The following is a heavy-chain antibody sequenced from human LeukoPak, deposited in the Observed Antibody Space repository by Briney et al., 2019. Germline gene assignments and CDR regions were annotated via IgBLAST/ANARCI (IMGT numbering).Heavy chain of an antibody. CDR1: GFTFNNYD. D-gene: IGHD2/OR15-2a*01. V-gene: IGHV3-23*01. J-gene: IGHJ4*02. Sequence: GGSLRLSCAASGFTFNNYDMTWVRQAAGKGLEWVSGISGSGGITYYADSVKGRFTISRDNSKNTLYLQMNSLRAVDTAVYYCVLRTPMNYLDSWGQGTLVTVSS. CDR3: VLRTPMNYLDS. CDR2: ISGSGGIT.